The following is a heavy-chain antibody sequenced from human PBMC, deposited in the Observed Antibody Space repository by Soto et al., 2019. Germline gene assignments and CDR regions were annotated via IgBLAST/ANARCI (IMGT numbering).Heavy chain of an antibody. V-gene: IGHV3-33*01. CDR2: IWYDGSNK. J-gene: IGHJ5*02. CDR1: GFTFSSYG. CDR3: ARDRAAAGGKSNWFDP. D-gene: IGHD6-13*01. Sequence: GGSLRLSCAASGFTFSSYGMHWVRQAPGKGLEWVAVIWYDGSNKYYADSVKGRFTISRDNSKNTLYLQMNSLRAEDTAVYYCARDRAAAGGKSNWFDPWGQGTLVTVSS.